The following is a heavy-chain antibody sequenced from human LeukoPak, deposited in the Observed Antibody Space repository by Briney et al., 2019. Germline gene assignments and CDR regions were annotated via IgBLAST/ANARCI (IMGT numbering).Heavy chain of an antibody. V-gene: IGHV4-31*03. CDR3: ASVFITGTNYFDY. Sequence: PSETLSLTCTVSGGSISSGGYYWSWIRQHPGKGLEWIGYIYYSGSTYYNPSLKSRVTISVDTSKNQFSLKLSSVTAANTAVYYRASVFITGTNYFDYWGQGTLVTVSS. CDR1: GGSISSGGYY. D-gene: IGHD1/OR15-1a*01. CDR2: IYYSGST. J-gene: IGHJ4*02.